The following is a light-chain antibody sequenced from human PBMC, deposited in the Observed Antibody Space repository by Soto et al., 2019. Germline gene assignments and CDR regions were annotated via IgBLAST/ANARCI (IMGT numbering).Light chain of an antibody. J-gene: IGLJ1*01. CDR3: RSYTSSSTHV. V-gene: IGLV2-14*03. CDR1: SSDVGGYNF. Sequence: QSALTQPASVSGSPGQSITISCTGTSSDVGGYNFVSWYQQHPGKVPKLMIFDVNSRPSGVSDRFSGSKSGNTASLTISGLQSEDEGDYYCRSYTSSSTHVFGSGTKVTVL. CDR2: DVN.